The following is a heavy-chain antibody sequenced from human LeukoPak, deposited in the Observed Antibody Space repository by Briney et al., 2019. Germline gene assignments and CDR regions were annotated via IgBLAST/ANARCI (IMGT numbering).Heavy chain of an antibody. J-gene: IGHJ4*02. Sequence: GGSLRLSCAASGFTFISYGMHWVRQAPGKGLEWVAFIWYDGTYKSYADSVKGRFTISIDDSKNTLYLQMNSLRAEDTAVYYCAKDLLQYRGGYGTDDYWGQGTLVTVSS. CDR3: AKDLLQYRGGYGTDDY. CDR2: IWYDGTYK. D-gene: IGHD1-26*01. V-gene: IGHV3-30*02. CDR1: GFTFISYG.